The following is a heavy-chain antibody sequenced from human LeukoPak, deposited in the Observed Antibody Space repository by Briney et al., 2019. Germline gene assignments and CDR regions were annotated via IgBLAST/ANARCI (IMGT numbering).Heavy chain of an antibody. Sequence: TGGSLRLSCAASGFTFSSYSMNWVRQAPGKGLEWVSSISSSSSYIYYAGSVKGRFTISRDNAKNSLYLQMNSLRAEDTAVYYCAREGPDIFLKNQLLFNYYYYYMDVWGKGTTVTVSS. J-gene: IGHJ6*03. D-gene: IGHD2-2*01. V-gene: IGHV3-21*01. CDR3: AREGPDIFLKNQLLFNYYYYYMDV. CDR1: GFTFSSYS. CDR2: ISSSSSYI.